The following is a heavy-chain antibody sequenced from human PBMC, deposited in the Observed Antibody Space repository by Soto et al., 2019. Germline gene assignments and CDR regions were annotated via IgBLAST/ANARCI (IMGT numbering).Heavy chain of an antibody. D-gene: IGHD3-10*01. CDR3: AKDLWFGEANDAFDI. V-gene: IGHV3-30*18. CDR1: GFTFSSYG. Sequence: ESGGGVVQPGRSLRLSCAASGFTFSSYGMHWVRQAPGKGLEWVAVISYDGSNKYYADSVKGRFTISRDNSKNTLYLQMNSLRAEDTAVYYCAKDLWFGEANDAFDIWGQGTMVTVSS. J-gene: IGHJ3*02. CDR2: ISYDGSNK.